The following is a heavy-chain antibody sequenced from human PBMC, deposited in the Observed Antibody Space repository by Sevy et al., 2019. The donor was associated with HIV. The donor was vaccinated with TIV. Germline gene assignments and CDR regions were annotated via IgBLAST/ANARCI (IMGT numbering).Heavy chain of an antibody. Sequence: GGSLRLSCAASGFTFSSYWMSWVRQAPGKGLEWVANIKQDGSEKYYVDSVKGRFTISRDNAKNALYLQMNSLRAEDTAVYYCARDSRRIVVVRNYFDYWGQGTLVTVSS. CDR1: GFTFSSYW. D-gene: IGHD2-2*01. CDR3: ARDSRRIVVVRNYFDY. V-gene: IGHV3-7*01. J-gene: IGHJ4*02. CDR2: IKQDGSEK.